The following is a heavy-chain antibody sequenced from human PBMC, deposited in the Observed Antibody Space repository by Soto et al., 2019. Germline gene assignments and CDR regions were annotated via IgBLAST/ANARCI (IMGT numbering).Heavy chain of an antibody. CDR3: ARDGRKELWVGGLNAMDV. CDR2: ISGYNGQT. CDR1: GYTFTTYG. Sequence: QIQLVQSGPEVKKPGASVKVSCKASGYTFTTYGISWVRQAPGQGLEWMGWISGYNGQTNYAQKFRGRVTITTDTSTGTAYMEMRSLSSDVTATYYCARDGRKELWVGGLNAMDVWGQGTTVTVSS. D-gene: IGHD5-18*01. V-gene: IGHV1-18*01. J-gene: IGHJ6*02.